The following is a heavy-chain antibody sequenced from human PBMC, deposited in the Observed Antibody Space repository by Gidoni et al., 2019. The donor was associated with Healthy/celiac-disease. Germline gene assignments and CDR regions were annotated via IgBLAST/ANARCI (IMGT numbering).Heavy chain of an antibody. CDR1: GATFSSYP. J-gene: IGHJ3*02. Sequence: QVQLVQSGAEVKKPGSSLKVSCKASGATFSSYPISWVRQAPGQGLEWMGGIIPIFGTANYAQKFQGRVTITADKSTSTAYMELSSLRSEDTAVYYCARADAPYSGSYPWTDAFDIWGQGTMVTVSS. CDR3: ARADAPYSGSYPWTDAFDI. V-gene: IGHV1-69*06. D-gene: IGHD1-26*01. CDR2: IIPIFGTA.